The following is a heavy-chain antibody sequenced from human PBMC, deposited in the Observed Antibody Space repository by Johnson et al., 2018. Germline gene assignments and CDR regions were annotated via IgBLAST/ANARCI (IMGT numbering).Heavy chain of an antibody. CDR2: IWYDGSNK. Sequence: QVQLVQAGGGVVQPGRSLRLSCAASGFTFSSYGMHWVRQAPGKGLEWVAVIWYDGSNKYYADSVKGRFTISRDNSKNTLYLQMNSLRAEDTAVYYCAGDAYDYVWGSYSAGMDVWGQGTTVTVSS. J-gene: IGHJ6*02. CDR1: GFTFSSYG. CDR3: AGDAYDYVWGSYSAGMDV. V-gene: IGHV3-33*01. D-gene: IGHD3-16*01.